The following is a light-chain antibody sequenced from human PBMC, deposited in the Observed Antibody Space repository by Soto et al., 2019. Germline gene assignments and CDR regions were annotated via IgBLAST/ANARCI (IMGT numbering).Light chain of an antibody. CDR2: GAF. V-gene: IGKV3D-11*02. J-gene: IGKJ5*01. CDR3: QQRNIWHPVT. Sequence: EILLTQSPSTLPLSPGERATLSCRASPSVTNYLAWYQQKPGQAPRLLIYGAFNRATGIPARFSGSGSGTDFTLTISSLEHEDFAVHYCQQRNIWHPVTFGQGTRLEIK. CDR1: PSVTNY.